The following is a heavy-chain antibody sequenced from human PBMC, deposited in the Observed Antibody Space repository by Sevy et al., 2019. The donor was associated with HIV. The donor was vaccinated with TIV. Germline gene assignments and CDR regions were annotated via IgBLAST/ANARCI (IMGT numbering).Heavy chain of an antibody. J-gene: IGHJ4*02. Sequence: SETLSLTCTVSGGSISSSSYYWGWIRQPPGKGLEWIGSIYYSGSTYYNPSLKSRVTISVDTSKNQFSLKLSSVTAADTAVYYCARHQGGGVIANFDYWGQGTLVTVSS. CDR1: GGSISSSSYY. D-gene: IGHD3-16*02. V-gene: IGHV4-39*01. CDR3: ARHQGGGVIANFDY. CDR2: IYYSGST.